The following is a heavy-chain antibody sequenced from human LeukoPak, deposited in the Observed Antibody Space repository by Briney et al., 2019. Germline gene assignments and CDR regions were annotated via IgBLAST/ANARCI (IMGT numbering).Heavy chain of an antibody. D-gene: IGHD7-27*01. CDR1: GGSFSGYY. CDR3: ARDHLGTSWFDP. Sequence: SETLSLTCADYGGSFSGYYWSWIRQSPGKGLEWIGEINHSGSTNYNPSLKSRVTISVDTSKNQFSLKLSSVTAADTAVYYCARDHLGTSWFDPWGQGTLVTVSS. J-gene: IGHJ5*02. CDR2: INHSGST. V-gene: IGHV4-34*01.